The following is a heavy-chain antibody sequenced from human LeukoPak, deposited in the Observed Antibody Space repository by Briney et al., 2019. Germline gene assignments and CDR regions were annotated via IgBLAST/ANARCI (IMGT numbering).Heavy chain of an antibody. D-gene: IGHD3-10*01. CDR1: GFSFSDYY. CDR2: VSSSGNTI. Sequence: PGGSLRLSCAASGFSFSDYYMTWIRRAPGRGLEWVSYVSSSGNTIYYADSVTGRFTVSRDNAKKSLYLQMNSLRAADTAVYYCARDLYGSGNFFDYWGQGTLVTVSS. CDR3: ARDLYGSGNFFDY. J-gene: IGHJ4*02. V-gene: IGHV3-11*01.